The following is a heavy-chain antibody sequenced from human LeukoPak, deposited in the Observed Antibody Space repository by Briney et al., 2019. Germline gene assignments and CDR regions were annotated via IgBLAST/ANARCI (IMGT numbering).Heavy chain of an antibody. V-gene: IGHV1-46*01. D-gene: IGHD6-19*01. CDR3: ARAGSGWSPFDY. CDR1: GYTFTSYG. CDR2: INPNGGST. Sequence: GASVKVSCKASGYTFTSYGISWVRQAPGQGLEWMGLINPNGGSTNYAQNFQGRVTMTRDMSTRTVYMQVSSLSSEDTAVYYCARAGSGWSPFDYWGQGTLVTVSS. J-gene: IGHJ4*02.